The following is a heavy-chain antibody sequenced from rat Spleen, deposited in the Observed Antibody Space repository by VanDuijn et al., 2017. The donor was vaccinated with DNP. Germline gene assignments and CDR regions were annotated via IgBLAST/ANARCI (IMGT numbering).Heavy chain of an antibody. CDR1: GLTFSNAD. J-gene: IGHJ4*01. CDR3: ATDLPAGRA. D-gene: IGHD1-11*01. CDR2: ISSSGDKT. Sequence: EVQLVESGGGLVQPGGSMKLSCGASGLTFSNADMAWVRQAPTRGLEWVASISSSGDKTYYRDSVKGRFTISRQNTISTLYLQMDSLRSEDTATNSAATDLPAGRALGQGTSVTASS. V-gene: IGHV5-25*01.